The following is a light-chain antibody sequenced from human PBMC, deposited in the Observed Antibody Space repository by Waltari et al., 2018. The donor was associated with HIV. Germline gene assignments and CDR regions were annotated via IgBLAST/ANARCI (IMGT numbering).Light chain of an antibody. V-gene: IGKV2-28*01. J-gene: IGKJ2*03. CDR3: MQALQTPRYS. CDR2: LGS. Sequence: DLVLTQSPLSVPVTPGESASISCSSNQSLLHSNGYNYLDWYLQKPGQPPQLLIYLGSNRASGVPDRFSGSGSGTDFTLKISRVGAEDVGVYYCMQALQTPRYSFGQGTKLEIK. CDR1: QSLLHSNGYNY.